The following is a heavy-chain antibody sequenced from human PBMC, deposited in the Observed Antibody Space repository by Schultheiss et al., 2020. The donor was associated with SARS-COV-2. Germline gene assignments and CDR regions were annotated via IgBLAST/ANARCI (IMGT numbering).Heavy chain of an antibody. D-gene: IGHD3-22*01. CDR2: INPNSGGT. J-gene: IGHJ3*02. CDR3: AREGVVVITLGAFDI. Sequence: ASVKVSCKASGYTFTGYYMHWVRQAPGQGLEWMGWINPNSGGTNYAQKFQGRVTITADESTSTAYMELSSLRSEDTAVYYCAREGVVVITLGAFDIWGQGKMVTVSS. V-gene: IGHV1-2*02. CDR1: GYTFTGYY.